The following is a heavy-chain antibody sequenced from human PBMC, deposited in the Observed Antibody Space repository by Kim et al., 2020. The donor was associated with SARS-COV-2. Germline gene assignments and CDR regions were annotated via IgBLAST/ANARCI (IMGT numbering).Heavy chain of an antibody. CDR1: GYSFTSYW. J-gene: IGHJ4*02. CDR3: ARQSTAMVPYFDY. V-gene: IGHV5-51*01. Sequence: GESLKISCKGSGYSFTSYWIAWVRQMPGQGLEWMWIIYPGDSDTRYSPSFQGQVTIPADKSISTAYLQWSSLKASDTAMYYCARQSTAMVPYFDYWGQRTLATLSS. D-gene: IGHD5-18*01. CDR2: IYPGDSDT.